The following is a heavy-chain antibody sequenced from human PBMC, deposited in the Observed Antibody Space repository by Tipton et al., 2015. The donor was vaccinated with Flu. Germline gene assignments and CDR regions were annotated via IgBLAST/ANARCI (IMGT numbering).Heavy chain of an antibody. D-gene: IGHD2-2*02. CDR3: ASQDCSSSTCYIDY. Sequence: VQLVQSGAEVKKPGESLKISCKASGHSFISYWVAWGGQMPGKGLEWMGNIYPADADTTYSPSFQGQVTISADKSSSTAYLQWSSLKASDTAMYYCASQDCSSSTCYIDYWGQGTLVTVSS. J-gene: IGHJ4*02. CDR2: IYPADADT. CDR1: GHSFISYW. V-gene: IGHV5-51*01.